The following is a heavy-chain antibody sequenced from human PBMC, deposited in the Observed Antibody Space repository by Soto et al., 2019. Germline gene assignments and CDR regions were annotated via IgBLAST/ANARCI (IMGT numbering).Heavy chain of an antibody. Sequence: SETLSLTCAVYGGSFSGYYWSWIRQPPGKGLEWIGEINHSGSTNYNPSLKSRVTISVDTSKNQFSLKLSSVTAADTAVYYCARGSITKYFFFLSTTHPNDAFSFWGQGSLVPVSS. CDR1: GGSFSGYY. CDR2: INHSGST. CDR3: ARGSITKYFFFLSTTHPNDAFSF. D-gene: IGHD3-16*01. V-gene: IGHV4-34*01. J-gene: IGHJ3*01.